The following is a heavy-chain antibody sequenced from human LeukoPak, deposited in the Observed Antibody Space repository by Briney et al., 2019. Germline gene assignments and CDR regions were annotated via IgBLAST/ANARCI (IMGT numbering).Heavy chain of an antibody. V-gene: IGHV4-31*03. CDR3: ARAARQGFTMIVVPFFYFDL. CDR1: GGSISSGASD. D-gene: IGHD3-22*01. J-gene: IGHJ2*01. Sequence: SETLSLTCTVSGGSISSGASDWGWIRQHPKRGLEWVGYINHSGSTYYSPSLGSRVTMSVDTSKNQFSLKLSSVTAADSAVYYCARAARQGFTMIVVPFFYFDLWGRGTLVTVSS. CDR2: INHSGST.